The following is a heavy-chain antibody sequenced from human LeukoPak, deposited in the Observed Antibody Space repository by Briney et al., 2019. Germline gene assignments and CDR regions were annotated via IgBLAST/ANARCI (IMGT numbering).Heavy chain of an antibody. Sequence: KPSETLSLTCTVSGGTISSYYWNWIRQPPGKGLEWIGYIHYSGSTKYNPSLKSRVTISVDTSKNQFSLKLSSVTAADTAVYYCARGMPASGTGWYFDFWGRGTLVTVSS. J-gene: IGHJ2*01. CDR1: GGTISSYY. CDR2: IHYSGST. V-gene: IGHV4-59*08. D-gene: IGHD6-13*01. CDR3: ARGMPASGTGWYFDF.